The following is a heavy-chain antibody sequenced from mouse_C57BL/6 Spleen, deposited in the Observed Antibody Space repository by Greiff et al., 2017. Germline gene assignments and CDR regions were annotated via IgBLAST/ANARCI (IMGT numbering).Heavy chain of an antibody. CDR3: ARGGSSGYEAMDY. V-gene: IGHV1-61*01. J-gene: IGHJ4*01. Sequence: QVQLQQSGAELVRPGSSVKLSCKASGYTFTSYWMDWVKQRPGQGLEWIGNIYPSDSETHYNQKFKDKATLTVDKSSSTAYMQLSSLTSEDSAVYYCARGGSSGYEAMDYWGQGTSVTVSS. D-gene: IGHD3-2*02. CDR1: GYTFTSYW. CDR2: IYPSDSET.